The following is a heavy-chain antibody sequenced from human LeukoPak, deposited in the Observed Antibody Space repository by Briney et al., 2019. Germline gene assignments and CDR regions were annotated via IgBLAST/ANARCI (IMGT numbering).Heavy chain of an antibody. CDR2: IYYSGST. CDR1: GGSISSGGYY. V-gene: IGHV4-31*03. CDR3: ARAAYSGSYHSDY. J-gene: IGHJ4*02. D-gene: IGHD1-26*01. Sequence: SQTLSLTCTVSGGSISSGGYYWSWIRQHPGKGLEWIGYIYYSGSTNYNPSLKSRVTISVDTSKNQFSLKLSSVTAADTAVYYCARAAYSGSYHSDYWGQGTLVTVSS.